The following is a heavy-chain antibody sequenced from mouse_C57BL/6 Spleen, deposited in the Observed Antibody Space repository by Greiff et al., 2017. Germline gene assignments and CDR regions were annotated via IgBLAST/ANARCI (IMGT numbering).Heavy chain of an antibody. J-gene: IGHJ4*01. CDR1: GYTFTGYW. D-gene: IGHD2-3*01. Sequence: QVQLQQPGAELVKPGASVKLSCKASGYTFTGYWMHWVKQRPGQGLEWIGMIHPKGGSTNYNEKFKGKATLTVDKSSSTAYMQLSSLTSEDSAVYYCARSDDHYAMDYWGQGTSVTVSA. CDR2: IHPKGGST. V-gene: IGHV1-64*01. CDR3: ARSDDHYAMDY.